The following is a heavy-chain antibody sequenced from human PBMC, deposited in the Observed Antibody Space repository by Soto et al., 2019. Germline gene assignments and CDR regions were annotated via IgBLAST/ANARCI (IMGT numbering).Heavy chain of an antibody. J-gene: IGHJ4*02. CDR3: ASNSYGYTFYAY. D-gene: IGHD5-18*01. Sequence: QVQLQESGPGLVKPSQTLSLTCTVSGGSISSGDYYWSWIRQPPGKGLEWIGYIYYSGSTYYNPSHETRVTISVDTSKNQFSLKLSSVTAADTAVYYCASNSYGYTFYAYWGQGTRVTVSS. CDR1: GGSISSGDYY. V-gene: IGHV4-30-4*01. CDR2: IYYSGST.